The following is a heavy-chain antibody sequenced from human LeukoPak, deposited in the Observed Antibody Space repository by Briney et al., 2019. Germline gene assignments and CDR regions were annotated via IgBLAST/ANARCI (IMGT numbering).Heavy chain of an antibody. CDR2: ISYDGSNK. Sequence: PGRSLRLSCAASGFTFSSYAMHWVRQAPGKGLEWVAVISYDGSNKYYADSVKGRFTISRDNSKNTLYLQMNSLRAEDTAVYYCARYSGSYRAFDIWGQGTMVTVSS. CDR1: GFTFSSYA. V-gene: IGHV3-30-3*01. J-gene: IGHJ3*02. D-gene: IGHD1-26*01. CDR3: ARYSGSYRAFDI.